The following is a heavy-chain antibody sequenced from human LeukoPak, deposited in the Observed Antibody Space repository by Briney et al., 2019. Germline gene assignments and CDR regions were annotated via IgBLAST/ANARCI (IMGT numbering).Heavy chain of an antibody. D-gene: IGHD3-10*01. CDR1: GWSFSGYY. CDR3: ARGPGVPTPFDY. Sequence: ASETLCLTCAAYGWSFSGYYWSWIRQPPGKGLEWIAEINHSGSTNYNPYPKSRVTISVDTSKNQFSLKLSSVTAADTAVYYCARGPGVPTPFDYWGQGTLVTVSS. V-gene: IGHV4-34*01. CDR2: INHSGST. J-gene: IGHJ4*02.